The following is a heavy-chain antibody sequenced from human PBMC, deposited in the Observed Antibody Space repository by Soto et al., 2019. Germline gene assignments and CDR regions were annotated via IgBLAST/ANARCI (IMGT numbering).Heavy chain of an antibody. D-gene: IGHD3-22*01. Sequence: GESLKISCNGSGYIFTNYCIGLVLQMPGKGLEWMGIIYPGDSDTKYSPSFQGQVTISADKSITTAYLQWSSLKASDTAMYYCASLSYYDSSGAFDYWGQGTLVTVS. CDR2: IYPGDSDT. CDR3: ASLSYYDSSGAFDY. V-gene: IGHV5-51*01. J-gene: IGHJ4*02. CDR1: GYIFTNYC.